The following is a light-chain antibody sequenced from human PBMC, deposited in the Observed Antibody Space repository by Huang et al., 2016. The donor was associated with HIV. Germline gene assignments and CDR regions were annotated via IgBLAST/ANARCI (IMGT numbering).Light chain of an antibody. Sequence: EIVLTQSPDFQSVAPKEKVTITCRASQSIGTSLHWYQQKPAQSTNLLIRYAAESMSGVPSRFSGGGSGTVFTLTINSLEAEDAAAYFCLQSRSLPVTFGGGTKVEIK. V-gene: IGKV6D-21*02. CDR2: YAA. CDR3: LQSRSLPVT. J-gene: IGKJ4*01. CDR1: QSIGTS.